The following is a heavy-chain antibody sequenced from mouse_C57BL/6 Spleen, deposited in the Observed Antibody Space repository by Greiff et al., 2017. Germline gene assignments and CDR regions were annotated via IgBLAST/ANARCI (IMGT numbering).Heavy chain of an antibody. CDR2: IDPANGNT. CDR3: ARFDYDAMDY. J-gene: IGHJ4*01. V-gene: IGHV14-3*01. CDR1: GFNIKNTS. Sequence: VQLQQSVAELVRPGASVKLSCTASGFNIKNTSMHWVKQRPEQGLAWIGRIDPANGNTKYAPKFQGKATITADTSSNTAYLQLSSLTSEDTAIYYCARFDYDAMDYWGQGTSVTVSS.